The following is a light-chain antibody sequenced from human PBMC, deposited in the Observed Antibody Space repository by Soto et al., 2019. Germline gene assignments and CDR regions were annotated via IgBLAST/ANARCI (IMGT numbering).Light chain of an antibody. Sequence: DIQMTQSPSTLSASVGDRVTITCRASQSISSWLAWYQQKPGKAPKLLIYDASSLESGVPSRFSGSGSGTEFTFTISSLQADDFATYYCQQYNSYSQTFGLRTKVDIK. V-gene: IGKV1-5*01. CDR1: QSISSW. J-gene: IGKJ1*01. CDR3: QQYNSYSQT. CDR2: DAS.